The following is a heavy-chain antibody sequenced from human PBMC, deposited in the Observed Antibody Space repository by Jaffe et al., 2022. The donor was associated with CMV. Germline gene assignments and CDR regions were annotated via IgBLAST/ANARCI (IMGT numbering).Heavy chain of an antibody. Sequence: QLQLQESGPGLVKPSETLSLTCTVSGGSISSSSYYWGWIRQPPGKGLEWIGSIYYSGSTYYNPSLKSRVTISVDTSKNQFSLKLSSVTAADTAVYYCARQSPTMVRGVIITGSHNWFDPWGQGTLVTVSS. CDR2: IYYSGST. V-gene: IGHV4-39*01. J-gene: IGHJ5*02. CDR3: ARQSPTMVRGVIITGSHNWFDP. CDR1: GGSISSSSYY. D-gene: IGHD3-10*01.